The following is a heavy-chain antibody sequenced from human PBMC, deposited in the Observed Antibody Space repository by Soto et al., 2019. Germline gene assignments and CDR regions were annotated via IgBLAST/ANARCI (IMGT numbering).Heavy chain of an antibody. Sequence: SETLSLTCTVSGDSIDSSHYYWNWIRQHPEKGLEWIGYIHHSGSTYYNPSLKSRLAISVDTSRNQFSLKVSSVTAADTAVYYCARGPPLAAAGANYYMDVWGKGTTVTVSS. D-gene: IGHD6-13*01. CDR1: GDSIDSSHYY. V-gene: IGHV4-31*03. CDR2: IHHSGST. CDR3: ARGPPLAAAGANYYMDV. J-gene: IGHJ6*03.